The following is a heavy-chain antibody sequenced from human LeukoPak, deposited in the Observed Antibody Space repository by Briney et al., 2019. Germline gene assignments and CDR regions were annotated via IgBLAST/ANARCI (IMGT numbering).Heavy chain of an antibody. V-gene: IGHV4-34*01. Sequence: PSETLSLTCAVYGGSFSGYYWSWIRQPPGKGLEWIGEINHSGSTNYNPSLKSRATISVDTSKNQFSLKLSSVTAADTAVYYCARGRKDIVVVPAAIFNYWGQGTLVTVSS. CDR2: INHSGST. CDR3: ARGRKDIVVVPAAIFNY. D-gene: IGHD2-2*01. CDR1: GGSFSGYY. J-gene: IGHJ4*02.